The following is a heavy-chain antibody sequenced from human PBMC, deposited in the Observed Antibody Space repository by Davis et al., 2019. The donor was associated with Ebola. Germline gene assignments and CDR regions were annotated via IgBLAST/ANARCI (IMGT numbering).Heavy chain of an antibody. V-gene: IGHV3-30*04. CDR1: GFTSSSYA. CDR2: ISYDGSNK. Sequence: GGSLRPPFPPSGFTSSSYALHWVRQAPGKGLEWVAVISYDGSNKYYADSVKGRFPISRDNSKNTLYLQMSSLRAEDTAVYYCARDVPGGDWYFDLWGRGTLVTVSS. D-gene: IGHD1-14*01. CDR3: ARDVPGGDWYFDL. J-gene: IGHJ2*01.